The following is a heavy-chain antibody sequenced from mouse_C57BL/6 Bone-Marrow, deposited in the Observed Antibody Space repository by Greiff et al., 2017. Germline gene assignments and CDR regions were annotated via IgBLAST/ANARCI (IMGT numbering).Heavy chain of an antibody. Sequence: EVQLQQSGPGLVKPSQSLSLTCSVTGYSITSGYYWNWIRQFPGNKLEWMGYISYDGSNNYNPSLKNRISITRDTSKNQFFLKLNSVTTEDTATYYCARLYYGNYGYWYFDVWGTGTTVTVSS. J-gene: IGHJ1*03. CDR3: ARLYYGNYGYWYFDV. V-gene: IGHV3-6*01. D-gene: IGHD2-1*01. CDR1: GYSITSGYY. CDR2: ISYDGSN.